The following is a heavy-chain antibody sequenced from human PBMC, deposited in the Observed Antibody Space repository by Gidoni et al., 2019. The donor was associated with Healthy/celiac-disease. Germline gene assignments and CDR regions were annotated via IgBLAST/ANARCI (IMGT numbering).Heavy chain of an antibody. D-gene: IGHD5-12*01. J-gene: IGHJ4*02. CDR1: TFSSYA. V-gene: IGHV1-69*01. CDR2: IILIYGTA. CDR3: AKDNVELRFRGGNYFDY. Sequence: TFSSYAISWGRQAPGQGLEWIGGIILIYGTANYAQKFQSRVTITAHESTSTAYMELSSLGSEDTAVYYCAKDNVELRFRGGNYFDYWGQGTLVTVSS.